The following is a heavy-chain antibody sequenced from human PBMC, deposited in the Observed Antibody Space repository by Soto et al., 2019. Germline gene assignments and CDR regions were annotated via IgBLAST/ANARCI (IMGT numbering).Heavy chain of an antibody. CDR1: GFIFSEST. J-gene: IGHJ6*02. Sequence: GGSLRLSCSASGFIFSESTIYWVRQVPGKGLEAISAVSTSGRSTYYADSVKGRFTISRDNSKNTLYLQMDNLRAEDTAHYFCANGPVVGANYKYYDMDVWGRGTTVTVSS. CDR2: VSTSGRST. CDR3: ANGPVVGANYKYYDMDV. D-gene: IGHD1-26*01. V-gene: IGHV3-64*04.